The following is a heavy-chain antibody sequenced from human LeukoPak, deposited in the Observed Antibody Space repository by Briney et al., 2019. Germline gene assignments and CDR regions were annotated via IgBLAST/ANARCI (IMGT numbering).Heavy chain of an antibody. D-gene: IGHD6-19*01. V-gene: IGHV4-39*07. J-gene: IGHJ4*02. Sequence: SETLSLTCTVSGGSISSSSYYWGWIRQPPGKGLERIGSIYYSGSTYYNQALRSRVTMSVDTSKNQFSLKLGSVTAADTAIYYCARRSSAWPPSDSWGQGIRVTVSS. CDR2: IYYSGST. CDR1: GGSISSSSYY. CDR3: ARRSSAWPPSDS.